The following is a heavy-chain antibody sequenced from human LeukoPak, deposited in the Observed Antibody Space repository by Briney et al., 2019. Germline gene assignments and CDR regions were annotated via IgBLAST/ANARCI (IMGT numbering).Heavy chain of an antibody. J-gene: IGHJ4*02. V-gene: IGHV3-74*01. D-gene: IGHD1-20*01. CDR3: ARDLGDNWSYLDY. Sequence: GGSLRLSCAASGFTFSSYWFHWVRQAPGQGLVWVSRINSDGSTTSYADSVKGRFTISGDNAKNTLYLQMNSPRAEDTAVYYCARDLGDNWSYLDYWGQGTLVTVSS. CDR2: INSDGSTT. CDR1: GFTFSSYW.